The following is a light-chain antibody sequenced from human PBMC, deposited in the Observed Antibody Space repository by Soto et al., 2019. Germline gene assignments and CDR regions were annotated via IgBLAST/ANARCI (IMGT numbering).Light chain of an antibody. CDR2: GAS. CDR3: QQYGSSPTWT. J-gene: IGKJ1*01. Sequence: IEMTQSPATLSVSPVEGATLSCMASQSVSSNYLAWYQQKPGQAPRLLIYGASTRASGIPDRFSGSGSGTDFTLTISRLEPEDSAVYYCQQYGSSPTWTFGQGTKVDI. CDR1: QSVSSNY. V-gene: IGKV3-20*01.